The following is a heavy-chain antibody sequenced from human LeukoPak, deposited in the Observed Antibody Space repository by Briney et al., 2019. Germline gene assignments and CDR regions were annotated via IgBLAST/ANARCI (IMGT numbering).Heavy chain of an antibody. CDR1: GGSISSSNW. D-gene: IGHD6-6*01. CDR2: IYHSGST. Sequence: SETLSLTCAVSGGSISSSNWWSWVRQPPGKGLEWIGEIYHSGSTNYNPSLNSRVSISVDTSKNQLSLKLSSVTAADTAVYYCARAVPFDYWGQGTLVTVSS. V-gene: IGHV4-4*02. CDR3: ARAVPFDY. J-gene: IGHJ4*02.